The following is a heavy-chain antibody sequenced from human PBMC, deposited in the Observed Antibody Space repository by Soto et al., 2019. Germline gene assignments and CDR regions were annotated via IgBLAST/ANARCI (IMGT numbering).Heavy chain of an antibody. CDR2: IYPGDSDT. Sequence: TGESLKISCKGSGYSFTTYWIGWVRQMPGKGLEWMGIIYPGDSDTRYSPSFQGQVTISADKSITTAYLQWRRLKASDTAMYYCERVFREYDDSSDYQYFDVWGQGTLVTVSS. J-gene: IGHJ4*02. CDR1: GYSFTTYW. D-gene: IGHD3-22*01. CDR3: ERVFREYDDSSDYQYFDV. V-gene: IGHV5-51*01.